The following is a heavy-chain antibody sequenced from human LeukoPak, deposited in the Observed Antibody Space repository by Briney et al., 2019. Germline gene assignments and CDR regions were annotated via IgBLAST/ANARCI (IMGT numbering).Heavy chain of an antibody. CDR3: ASTLERWLQLTYFDY. V-gene: IGHV3-48*03. J-gene: IGHJ4*02. Sequence: GGSLRLSCAASGFTFSSYEMNWVRQAPGKGLEWGSYISSSGSTIYYADSVKGRFTISRDNAKNSLYLQMNSLRAEDTAVYYCASTLERWLQLTYFDYWGQGTLVTVSS. CDR1: GFTFSSYE. CDR2: ISSSGSTI. D-gene: IGHD5-24*01.